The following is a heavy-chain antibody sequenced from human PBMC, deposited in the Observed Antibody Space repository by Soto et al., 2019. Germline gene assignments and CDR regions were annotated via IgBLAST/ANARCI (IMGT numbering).Heavy chain of an antibody. D-gene: IGHD4-17*01. J-gene: IGHJ4*02. CDR1: GFNFRRYW. CDR3: ARDPKASYGDSLRFDY. CDR2: IKEDGSEQ. Sequence: EVQLVESGGGLVQPGGSLRLSCAASGFNFRRYWMSWVRQAPGKGLEWVANIKEDGSEQYYVDSVKGRFTIFRDNAKNSLSLQMNSLRAEDAAIYYCARDPKASYGDSLRFDYWGQGTLVIVSS. V-gene: IGHV3-7*01.